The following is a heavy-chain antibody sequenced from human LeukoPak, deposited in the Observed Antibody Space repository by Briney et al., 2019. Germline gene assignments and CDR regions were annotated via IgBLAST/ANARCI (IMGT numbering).Heavy chain of an antibody. V-gene: IGHV1-18*01. Sequence: ASVKVSCKASGFTFTSYGIAWVRQAPGQGLEWMAWIRVNSDDTKYAQKFQGRVTMTTDTSTSTAYMELRSLRSDDTAVYYCARENNWNYRGGDWFDPWGQGTLVTVSS. CDR3: ARENNWNYRGGDWFDP. D-gene: IGHD1-7*01. CDR2: IRVNSDDT. CDR1: GFTFTSYG. J-gene: IGHJ5*02.